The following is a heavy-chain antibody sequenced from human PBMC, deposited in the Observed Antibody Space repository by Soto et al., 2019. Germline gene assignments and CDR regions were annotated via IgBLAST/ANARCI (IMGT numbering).Heavy chain of an antibody. CDR3: ARHYTTVTTEYYYMDV. Sequence: QLQLQESGPGLVKPSETLSLTCTVSGGSISSSSYYWGWIRQPPGKGLEWIGSIYYSGSTYYNPSLKSRVTISVDTSKNQFSLKLSSVTAADTAVYYCARHYTTVTTEYYYMDVWGKGTTVTVSS. D-gene: IGHD4-17*01. CDR1: GGSISSSSYY. J-gene: IGHJ6*03. CDR2: IYYSGST. V-gene: IGHV4-39*01.